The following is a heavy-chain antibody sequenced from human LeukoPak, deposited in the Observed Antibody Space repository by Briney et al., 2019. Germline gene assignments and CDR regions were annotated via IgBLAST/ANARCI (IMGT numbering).Heavy chain of an antibody. CDR2: ISWQSNTR. CDR3: VKDRDFWSGLDV. Sequence: PGRSLRLSCAASGFFFDDYGMHWVRQVPGKGLEWVSGISWQSNTRKYADSVRGRFTISRDNAKNSLYLQVNSLKLEDTALYYCVKDRDFWSGLDVWGQGTMVTVS. D-gene: IGHD3-3*01. J-gene: IGHJ6*02. V-gene: IGHV3-9*01. CDR1: GFFFDDYG.